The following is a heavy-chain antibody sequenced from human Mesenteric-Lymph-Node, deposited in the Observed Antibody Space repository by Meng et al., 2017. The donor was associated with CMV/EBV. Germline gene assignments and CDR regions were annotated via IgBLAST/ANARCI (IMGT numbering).Heavy chain of an antibody. Sequence: EGALVESGGGLGQPGGSLGLAWAASGFNVRDKYMSWVRQAPGKGLEWVCIIYRGDNTYYIDSVKDRFTVSRDNSKNTMYLQMNSLRVEDTAVYYCTGDSVSNPNLDYWGQGTLVTVSS. J-gene: IGHJ4*02. CDR2: IYRGDNT. CDR1: GFNVRDKY. V-gene: IGHV3-66*01. CDR3: TGDSVSNPNLDY. D-gene: IGHD3-10*01.